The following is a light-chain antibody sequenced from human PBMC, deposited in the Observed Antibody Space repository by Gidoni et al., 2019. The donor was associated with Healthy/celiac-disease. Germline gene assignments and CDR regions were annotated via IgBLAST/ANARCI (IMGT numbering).Light chain of an antibody. J-gene: IGLJ2*01. V-gene: IGLV2-23*02. CDR3: CSYAGSSTSV. Sequence: QSALTQPASVSGSPGQSLTISCTGTSSDVGSYNLVSWYQQHPGNAPKLMIYEVSKRPSGVSNLFSGSKSGNTASLTISGLQAEDEADYYCCSYAGSSTSVFGGGTKLTVL. CDR1: SSDVGSYNL. CDR2: EVS.